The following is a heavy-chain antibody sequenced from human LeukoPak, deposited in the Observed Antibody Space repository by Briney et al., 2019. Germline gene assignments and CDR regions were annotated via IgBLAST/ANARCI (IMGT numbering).Heavy chain of an antibody. J-gene: IGHJ2*01. CDR1: GFTVSSNY. CDR2: IYSDGST. Sequence: PGGSLRLSCAASGFTVSSNYMSWVRQAPGKGLEWVSVIYSDGSTYYADSVKGRFTISRDNSKNTLYLQMNSLRAEDTAVYYCARDYFSRAALLGYFDLWGRGTLVTVSS. CDR3: ARDYFSRAALLGYFDL. D-gene: IGHD2-15*01. V-gene: IGHV3-66*01.